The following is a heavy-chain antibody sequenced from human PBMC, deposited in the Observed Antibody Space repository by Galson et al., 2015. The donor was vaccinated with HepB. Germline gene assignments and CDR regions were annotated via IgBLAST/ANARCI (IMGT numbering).Heavy chain of an antibody. CDR2: ISGSGTTT. CDR1: GFTFNSYA. Sequence: SLRLSCAASGFTFNSYALSWVRQAPGKGLEWVSSISGSGTTTYYADSVKGRFTISRDNSRNTVFLQMNSLRAEDTAVYYCAKRGLYEAVDSWGQGTLVTVSS. D-gene: IGHD5/OR15-5a*01. V-gene: IGHV3-23*01. CDR3: AKRGLYEAVDS. J-gene: IGHJ4*02.